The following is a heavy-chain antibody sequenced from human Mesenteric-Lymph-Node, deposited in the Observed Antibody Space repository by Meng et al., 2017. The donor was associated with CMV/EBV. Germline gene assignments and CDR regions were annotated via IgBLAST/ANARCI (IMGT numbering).Heavy chain of an antibody. J-gene: IGHJ4*02. V-gene: IGHV3-15*01. D-gene: IGHD3-10*01. CDR1: GFTFSTYA. Sequence: GESLKISCAASGFTFSTYAMTWVRQTAEKGLEWVGRIKSKTDGGTTDYAAPVKGRFTISRDDSKNTLYLQMNSLKTEDTAVYYCTTDGWFSYWGQGTLVTVSS. CDR2: IKSKTDGGTT. CDR3: TTDGWFSY.